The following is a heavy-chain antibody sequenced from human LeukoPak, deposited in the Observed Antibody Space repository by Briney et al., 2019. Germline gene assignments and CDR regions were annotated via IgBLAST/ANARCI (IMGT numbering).Heavy chain of an antibody. CDR2: IYVSGST. V-gene: IGHV4-61*09. CDR3: ARGLNSSGWRFFDY. Sequence: PSETLSLTCIVSGASISSSSYYWSWIRQPAGKGLEWIGHIYVSGSTNYNPSLKSRVTISVDTSKNQFSLKLSSVTAADTAVYYCARGLNSSGWRFFDYWGQGTLVTVSS. D-gene: IGHD6-19*01. CDR1: GASISSSSYY. J-gene: IGHJ4*02.